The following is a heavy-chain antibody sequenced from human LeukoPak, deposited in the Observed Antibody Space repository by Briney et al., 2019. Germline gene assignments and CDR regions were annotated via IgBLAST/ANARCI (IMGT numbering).Heavy chain of an antibody. CDR2: IIPIFGTA. CDR3: AGAYYYDSSGLGHDAFDI. CDR1: VGTFSSYA. D-gene: IGHD3-22*01. Sequence: SVKVSCKASVGTFSSYAISWVRQAPGQGLEWMGGIIPIFGTANYAQKFQGRVTITTDESTSTAYMELSSLRSEDTAVYYCAGAYYYDSSGLGHDAFDIWGQGTMVTVSS. J-gene: IGHJ3*02. V-gene: IGHV1-69*05.